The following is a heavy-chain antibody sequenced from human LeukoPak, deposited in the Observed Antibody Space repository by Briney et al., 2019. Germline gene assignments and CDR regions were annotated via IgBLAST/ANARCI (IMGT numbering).Heavy chain of an antibody. Sequence: ASVKVSCKASGYTFTSYGISWVRQAPGQGLEWMGWISAYYGNTNYAQKLQGRVTMTTDTSTSTAYMELRSLRSDDTAVYYCAGTRAPGEAFDIWGQGTMVTVSS. CDR2: ISAYYGNT. CDR1: GYTFTSYG. J-gene: IGHJ3*02. V-gene: IGHV1-18*01. CDR3: AGTRAPGEAFDI. D-gene: IGHD3-10*01.